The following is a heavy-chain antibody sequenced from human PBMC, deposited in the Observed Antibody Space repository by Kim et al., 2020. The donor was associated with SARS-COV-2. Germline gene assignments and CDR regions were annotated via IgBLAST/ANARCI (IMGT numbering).Heavy chain of an antibody. V-gene: IGHV6-1*01. CDR3: ARGASGYSSSWSTYAEYFQH. J-gene: IGHJ1*01. CDR2: TYYRSKWYN. CDR1: GDSVSSNSAA. Sequence: SQTLSLTCAISGDSVSSNSAAWNWIRQSPSRGLEWLGRTYYRSKWYNDYAVSVKSRITINPDTSKNQFSLQLNSVTPEDTAVYYCARGASGYSSSWSTYAEYFQHWGQGTLVTVSS. D-gene: IGHD6-13*01.